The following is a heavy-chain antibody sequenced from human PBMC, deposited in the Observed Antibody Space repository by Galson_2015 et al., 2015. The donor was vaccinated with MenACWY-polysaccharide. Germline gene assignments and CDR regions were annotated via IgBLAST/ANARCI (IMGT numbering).Heavy chain of an antibody. V-gene: IGHV4-38-2*01. J-gene: IGHJ4*02. CDR1: GYSISSGYY. Sequence: SETLSLTCAVSGYSISSGYYWGWIRQPPGKGLEWIESIYHSGSTYYNPSLKSRVTISVDTSKNQFFLKLSSVTAADTAVYYCARVEKYSGSYYILHWGQGTLVTVSS. D-gene: IGHD1-26*01. CDR3: ARVEKYSGSYYILH. CDR2: IYHSGST.